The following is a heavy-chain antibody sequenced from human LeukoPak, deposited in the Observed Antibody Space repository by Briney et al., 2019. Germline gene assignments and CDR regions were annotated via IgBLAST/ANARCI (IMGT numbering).Heavy chain of an antibody. CDR1: GGSISSSSYY. V-gene: IGHV4-39*01. CDR2: IYYSGST. J-gene: IGHJ4*02. Sequence: PSDTLSLTCTVSGGSISSSSYYWGWVRQPPGKGLAWIGSIYYSGSTYYSPSLESRVTISVDTSKNQFSLKLTSVTASDTAVYYCARQPRNSDYVWGSYWGQGTLVTVSS. D-gene: IGHD3-16*01. CDR3: ARQPRNSDYVWGSY.